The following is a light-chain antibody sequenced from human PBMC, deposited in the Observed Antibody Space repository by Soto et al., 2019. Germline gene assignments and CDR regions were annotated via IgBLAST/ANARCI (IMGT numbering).Light chain of an antibody. CDR2: TNG. V-gene: IGLV1-40*01. J-gene: IGLJ3*02. CDR1: SSNIGAGYD. Sequence: QSVLTQPPSVSGAPGQRVTISCTGTSSNIGAGYDVNWYQHLPGAAPKLLIYTNGNRPSGVPDRFSGSKSGTSASLAITGIQAEDEADYYCQSFDSVMSGSVFGGGTKLTV. CDR3: QSFDSVMSGSV.